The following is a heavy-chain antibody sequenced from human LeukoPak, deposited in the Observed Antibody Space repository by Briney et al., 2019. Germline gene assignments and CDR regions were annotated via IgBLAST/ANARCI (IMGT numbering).Heavy chain of an antibody. J-gene: IGHJ4*02. CDR2: IKSKTDGGTT. V-gene: IGHV3-15*01. CDR1: GFTFSNAW. Sequence: GGSLRLSCAASGFTFSNAWMSWVRQAPGKGLEWVGRIKSKTDGGTTDYAAPVKGRFTISRDDSKNTLYLQMNSLKTEDTAVYYCTTEKWDYDILTGSVYFDYWGQGTLVTVSS. CDR3: TTEKWDYDILTGSVYFDY. D-gene: IGHD3-9*01.